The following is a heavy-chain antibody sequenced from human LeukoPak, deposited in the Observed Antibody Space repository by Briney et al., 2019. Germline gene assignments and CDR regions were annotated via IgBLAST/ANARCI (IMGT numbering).Heavy chain of an antibody. CDR3: ARGGNCSSTSCSPAGDYFDY. CDR2: ISSSSSYI. D-gene: IGHD2-2*01. CDR1: GFTFSSYS. J-gene: IGHJ4*02. V-gene: IGHV3-21*01. Sequence: GGSLRLSCAASGFTFSSYSMNWVRQAPGKGLEWDSSISSSSSYIYYADSVKGRFTISRDNAKNSLYLQMNSLRAEDTAVYYCARGGNCSSTSCSPAGDYFDYWGQGTLVTVSS.